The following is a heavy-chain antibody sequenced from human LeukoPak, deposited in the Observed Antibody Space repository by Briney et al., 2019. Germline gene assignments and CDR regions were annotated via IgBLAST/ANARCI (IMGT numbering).Heavy chain of an antibody. CDR2: IYYSGST. CDR1: GGSISSSSYY. V-gene: IGHV4-39*07. Sequence: PSETLSLTCTVSGGSISSSSYYWGWIRQPPGKGLEWIGSIYYSGSTYYNPSLKSRVTISVDTSKNQFFLKLSSVTAADTAVYYCAGLSGSPWYWGQGTLVTVSS. J-gene: IGHJ4*02. CDR3: AGLSGSPWY. D-gene: IGHD1-26*01.